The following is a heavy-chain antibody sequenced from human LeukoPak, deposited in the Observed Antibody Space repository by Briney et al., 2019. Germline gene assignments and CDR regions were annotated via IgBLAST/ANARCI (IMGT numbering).Heavy chain of an antibody. Sequence: GGSLRLSCAASGFTFSSYEMNWVRQAPGKGLEWVSYISSSGSTIYYADSVKGRFTISRDNAKNSLYLQMNSLRAEDTAVYYCARDRHSSSWYQEYMDVWGKGTTVTVSS. V-gene: IGHV3-48*03. D-gene: IGHD6-13*01. J-gene: IGHJ6*03. CDR1: GFTFSSYE. CDR3: ARDRHSSSWYQEYMDV. CDR2: ISSSGSTI.